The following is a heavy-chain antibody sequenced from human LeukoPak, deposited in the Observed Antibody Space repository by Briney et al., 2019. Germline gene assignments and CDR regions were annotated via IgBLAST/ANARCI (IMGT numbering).Heavy chain of an antibody. CDR1: GFTFSSYW. D-gene: IGHD1-26*01. V-gene: IGHV3-21*01. J-gene: IGHJ4*02. CDR2: ISSSSSYI. Sequence: GGSLRLSCAASGFTFSSYWMNWVRQAPGKGLEWVSSISSSSSYIYYADSVKGRFTISRDNAKNSLYLQMNSLRAEDTAVYYCARGSLIVGATRSYYFDYWGQGTLVTVSS. CDR3: ARGSLIVGATRSYYFDY.